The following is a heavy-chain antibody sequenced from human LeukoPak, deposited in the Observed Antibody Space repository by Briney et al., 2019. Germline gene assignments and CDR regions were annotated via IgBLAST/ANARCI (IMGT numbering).Heavy chain of an antibody. CDR3: ARDRGGGSGTYYILY. V-gene: IGHV1-2*02. D-gene: IGHD3-10*01. CDR2: INPNSGGT. J-gene: IGHJ4*02. Sequence: ASVKVSCKASGYSFTDYYMHWVRQAPGQGLKWMGWINPNSGGTNYAQKFQGRVTMTRDTSISTAYMELSSLRSDDTAVYYCARDRGGGSGTYYILYWGQGSLVTVSS. CDR1: GYSFTDYY.